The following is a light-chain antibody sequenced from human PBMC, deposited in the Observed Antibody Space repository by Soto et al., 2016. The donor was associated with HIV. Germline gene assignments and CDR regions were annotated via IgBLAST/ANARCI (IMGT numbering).Light chain of an antibody. CDR1: NIGIKS. V-gene: IGLV3-21*03. CDR3: QVWDTSSDVV. Sequence: SYELTQPPSVSVAPGKTARITCGGNNIGIKSVSWYQQKPGQAPVLVVYDDSDRPSGIPDRFSGSNSGNTATLTISRVEDGSEADYYCQVWDTSSDVVFGGGTK. J-gene: IGLJ2*01. CDR2: DDS.